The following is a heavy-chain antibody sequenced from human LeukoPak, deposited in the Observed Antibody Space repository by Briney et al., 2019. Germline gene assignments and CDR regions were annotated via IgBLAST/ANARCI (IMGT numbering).Heavy chain of an antibody. Sequence: GGSLRLSCAASGFXFSNYYMNWVRQAPGKGLEWVSYISTSPSIIYYADSVKGRFTISRDNAKNSLYLQMNSLRDEDTAVYYCARANGAFDIWGQGTMVTVSS. CDR1: GFXFSNYY. CDR2: ISTSPSII. CDR3: ARANGAFDI. J-gene: IGHJ3*02. D-gene: IGHD2-8*01. V-gene: IGHV3-48*02.